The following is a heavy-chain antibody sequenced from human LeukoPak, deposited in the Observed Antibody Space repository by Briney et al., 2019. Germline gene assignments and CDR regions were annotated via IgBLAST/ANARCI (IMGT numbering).Heavy chain of an antibody. CDR1: GFTFSSYG. Sequence: GGSLRLSCAASGFTFSSYGMHWVRQAPGKGLEWVSAISGSGGSTYYADSVKGRFTISRDNSKNTLYLQMNSLRAEDTAVYYCARDPGIAVAGIYYYYGMDVWGQGTTVTVSS. V-gene: IGHV3-23*01. CDR2: ISGSGGST. D-gene: IGHD6-19*01. J-gene: IGHJ6*02. CDR3: ARDPGIAVAGIYYYYGMDV.